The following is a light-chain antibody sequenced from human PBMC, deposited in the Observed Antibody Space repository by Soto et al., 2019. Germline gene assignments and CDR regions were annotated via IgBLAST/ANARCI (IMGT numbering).Light chain of an antibody. CDR3: QQYSEWPLT. Sequence: EIVMTQSPATLSVSPGERATLSCRASQRVSSKLAWFQQQPGRAPRLLIYATSARATGIPARFSGSGSGTEFTLTISSQQSEDFAVYYCQQYSEWPLTFGGGTRVEIK. J-gene: IGKJ4*01. V-gene: IGKV3-15*01. CDR1: QRVSSK. CDR2: ATS.